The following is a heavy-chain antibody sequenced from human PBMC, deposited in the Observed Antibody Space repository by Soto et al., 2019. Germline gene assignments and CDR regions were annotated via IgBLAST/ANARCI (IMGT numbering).Heavy chain of an antibody. Sequence: GESLKISCKGSGYSFTIYWISWVRQMPGKGLEWMGRIDPSDSYTNYSPSFQGHVTISADKSISTAYLQWSSLKASDTAMYYCARHMATVTYYYYGMDVWGQGTTVTVSS. CDR3: ARHMATVTYYYYGMDV. CDR1: GYSFTIYW. D-gene: IGHD4-4*01. CDR2: IDPSDSYT. V-gene: IGHV5-10-1*01. J-gene: IGHJ6*02.